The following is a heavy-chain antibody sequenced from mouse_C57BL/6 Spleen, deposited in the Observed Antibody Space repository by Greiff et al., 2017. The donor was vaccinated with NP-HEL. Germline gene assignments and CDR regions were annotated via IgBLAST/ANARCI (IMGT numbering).Heavy chain of an antibody. J-gene: IGHJ3*01. CDR1: GYTFTSYW. D-gene: IGHD2-2*01. CDR2: INPSNGGT. Sequence: VQLQQSGTELVKPGASGYTFTSYWMHWVKQRPGQGLVWIGNINPSNGGTNYNENFKSKATLTVDKSSNTAYMQLSSLTSEDSTVYYCARLGLRRAGFAYWGQGTLVTVSA. CDR3: ARLGLRRAGFAY. V-gene: IGHV1-53*01.